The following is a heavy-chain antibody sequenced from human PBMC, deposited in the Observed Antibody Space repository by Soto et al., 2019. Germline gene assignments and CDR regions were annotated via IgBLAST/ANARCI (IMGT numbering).Heavy chain of an antibody. Sequence: GGSLRLSCAASGFTFSSYSMNWVRQAPGKGLEWVSCISSSSSYINYADSVKGRFTISRDNAKNSLYLQMNSLRAEDTAVNYCARVHMTTVTTYLDYWGQGTLVTVSS. CDR2: ISSSSSYI. CDR3: ARVHMTTVTTYLDY. J-gene: IGHJ4*02. CDR1: GFTFSSYS. V-gene: IGHV3-21*01. D-gene: IGHD4-17*01.